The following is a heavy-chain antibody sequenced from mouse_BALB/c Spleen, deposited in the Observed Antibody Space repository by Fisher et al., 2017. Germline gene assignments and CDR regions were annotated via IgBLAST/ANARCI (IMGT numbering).Heavy chain of an antibody. Sequence: FKGKATFTADTSSNTAYMHLNSLTSEDSAVYYCARWGYYRYDEAMDYWGQGTSVTVSS. J-gene: IGHJ4*01. CDR3: ARWGYYRYDEAMDY. V-gene: IGHV1-9*01. D-gene: IGHD2-14*01.